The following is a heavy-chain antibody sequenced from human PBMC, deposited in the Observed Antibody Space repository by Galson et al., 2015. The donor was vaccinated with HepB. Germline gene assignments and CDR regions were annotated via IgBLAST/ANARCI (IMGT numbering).Heavy chain of an antibody. CDR2: IYYTGST. CDR3: ARPKYGSSPFDY. CDR1: GGSINSSTYY. J-gene: IGHJ4*02. Sequence: LSLTCTVSGGSINSSTYYWGWIRQPPGKGLEWIGSIYYTGSTYYNPSLRSRLTISVDTSKNQFSLKLASVTVADTAVYYCARPKYGSSPFDYWGQGTLVTVSS. D-gene: IGHD6-6*01. V-gene: IGHV4-39*01.